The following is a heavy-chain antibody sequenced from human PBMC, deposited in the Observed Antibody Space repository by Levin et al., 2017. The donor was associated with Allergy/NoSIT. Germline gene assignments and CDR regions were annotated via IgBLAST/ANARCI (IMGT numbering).Heavy chain of an antibody. Sequence: SETLSLTCIVSGGSFSSYYWNWIRQSPGKGLEWLGYIHYTGSTKYNPSLQSRVTISVDTSKNQVSLKLTSVTAADTAVYYCATDASIGAAPDAFDFWGQGAMVTVSS. CDR2: IHYTGST. CDR1: GGSFSSYY. V-gene: IGHV4-59*03. J-gene: IGHJ3*01. D-gene: IGHD6-13*01. CDR3: ATDASIGAAPDAFDF.